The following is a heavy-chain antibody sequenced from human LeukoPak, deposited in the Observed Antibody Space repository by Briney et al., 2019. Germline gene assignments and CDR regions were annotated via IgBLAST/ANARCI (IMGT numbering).Heavy chain of an antibody. D-gene: IGHD3-9*01. CDR2: ISGSGGRT. CDR3: AKQGRDWLRDYYYYMDV. V-gene: IGHV3-23*01. J-gene: IGHJ6*03. Sequence: GGSLRLSCAASGFTFSSYAMNWVRQAPGKGLEWVSSISGSGGRTYYADSVKGRFTISRDNSKNTLYLQMDSLRAEDTALYYCAKQGRDWLRDYYYYMDVWGKGTTVTISS. CDR1: GFTFSSYA.